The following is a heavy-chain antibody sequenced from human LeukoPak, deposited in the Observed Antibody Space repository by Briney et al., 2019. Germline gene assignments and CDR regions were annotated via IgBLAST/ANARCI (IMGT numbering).Heavy chain of an antibody. CDR1: GDSISSGDYD. D-gene: IGHD5-24*01. CDR2: IYYSGST. CDR3: ARDPGWLPDY. V-gene: IGHV4-30-4*08. Sequence: SETLSLTCTVSGDSISSGDYDWSSIRQPPGKGLEWIGYIYYSGSTYYNPSIKSRVTISVDTSKNQFSLKLSSVTAADTAVYYCARDPGWLPDYWGQGTLVTVSS. J-gene: IGHJ4*02.